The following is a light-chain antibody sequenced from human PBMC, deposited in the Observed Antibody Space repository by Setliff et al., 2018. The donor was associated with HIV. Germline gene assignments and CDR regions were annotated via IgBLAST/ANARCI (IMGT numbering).Light chain of an antibody. CDR3: SSYATTNTLP. CDR1: SSDGGGYNY. CDR2: EVR. Sequence: QSVLTQPASVSGSPVQSITISCTGTSSDGGGYNYVSWYQQHPGKAPKLIIYEVRNRPSGVSTRFSGSKSGNTASLTTSGLQAEDEGDYYCSSYATTNTLPFGTGTKVTVL. V-gene: IGLV2-14*01. J-gene: IGLJ1*01.